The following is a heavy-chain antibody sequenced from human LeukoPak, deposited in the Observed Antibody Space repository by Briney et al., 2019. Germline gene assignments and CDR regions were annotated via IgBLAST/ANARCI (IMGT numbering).Heavy chain of an antibody. V-gene: IGHV4-59*08. Sequence: PSETLSLTCTVSGGSISSYYWSWIRQPPGKELEWIGYIHYSGSTNYNPSLKSRVSISVDTSQNQFSLKLRSATAEDTAVYYCARLSRIGSVYYCDYWGQGTLVTVSS. CDR1: GGSISSYY. J-gene: IGHJ4*02. CDR2: IHYSGST. D-gene: IGHD3-3*01. CDR3: ARLSRIGSVYYCDY.